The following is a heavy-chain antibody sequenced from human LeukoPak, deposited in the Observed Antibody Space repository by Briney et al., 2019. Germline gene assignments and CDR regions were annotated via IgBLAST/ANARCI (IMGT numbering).Heavy chain of an antibody. CDR2: IYYSGST. V-gene: IGHV4-39*07. J-gene: IGHJ4*02. Sequence: SETLSLTCTVSGGSISSSSYYWGWIRQPPGKGLEWIGSIYYSGSTYYNPSLKSRVTISVDTSKNQFSLKLSSVTAADTAVYYCARESGTTVTTSFDYWGQGTLVTVSS. D-gene: IGHD4-17*01. CDR3: ARESGTTVTTSFDY. CDR1: GGSISSSSYY.